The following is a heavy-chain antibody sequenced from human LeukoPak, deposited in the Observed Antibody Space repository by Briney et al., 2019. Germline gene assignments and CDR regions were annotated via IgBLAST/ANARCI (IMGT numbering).Heavy chain of an antibody. D-gene: IGHD3-3*01. V-gene: IGHV3-48*03. Sequence: GGSLRLSCGASGFTVSSYEMNWVRQAPGKGLEWVSYISSSGSTIYYADSVKGRFTISRDNAKNSLYLQMNSLRAEDTAVYYCARASTIFGVVNPAFDYWGQGTLVTVSS. J-gene: IGHJ4*02. CDR2: ISSSGSTI. CDR1: GFTVSSYE. CDR3: ARASTIFGVVNPAFDY.